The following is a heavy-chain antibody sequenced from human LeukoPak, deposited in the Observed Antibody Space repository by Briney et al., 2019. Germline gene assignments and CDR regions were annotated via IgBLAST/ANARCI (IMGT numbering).Heavy chain of an antibody. J-gene: IGHJ4*02. CDR1: GGSISSSSYY. CDR3: ARVGVVPADLDY. D-gene: IGHD2-2*01. Sequence: PSETLSLTCTVSGGSISSSSYYWGWIRQPPGKRLEWIGSIYYSGSTYYNPSLKSRVTISVDTSKNQFSLKLSSVTAADTAVYYCARVGVVPADLDYWGQGTLVTVSS. CDR2: IYYSGST. V-gene: IGHV4-39*07.